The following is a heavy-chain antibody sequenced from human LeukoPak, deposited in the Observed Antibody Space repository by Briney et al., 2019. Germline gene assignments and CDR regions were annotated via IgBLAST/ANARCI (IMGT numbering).Heavy chain of an antibody. V-gene: IGHV1-46*03. CDR1: GYTFTSYY. Sequence: ASVKVSCEASGYTFTSYYMHWVRQAPGQGLEWMGIINPSGGSTSYAQKFQGRVTMTRDTSTSTVYMELSSLRSEDTAVYYCARAKGIAVAGTHFDYWGQGTLVTVSS. CDR3: ARAKGIAVAGTHFDY. CDR2: INPSGGST. D-gene: IGHD6-19*01. J-gene: IGHJ4*02.